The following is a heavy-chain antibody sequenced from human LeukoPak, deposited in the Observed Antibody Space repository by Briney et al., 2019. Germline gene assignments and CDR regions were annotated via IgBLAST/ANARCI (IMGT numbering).Heavy chain of an antibody. D-gene: IGHD6-19*01. V-gene: IGHV4-30-4*01. Sequence: SETLSLTRTVSGGSISSGDYYWSWTRQPPGKGLGWIGYIYYSGSTYYNPPLKSRVTISVDTSKNQFSLKLSSVTAADTAVYYCAGQWLGVRLWYFDLWGRGTRVTVSS. CDR3: AGQWLGVRLWYFDL. CDR1: GGSISSGDYY. CDR2: IYYSGST. J-gene: IGHJ2*01.